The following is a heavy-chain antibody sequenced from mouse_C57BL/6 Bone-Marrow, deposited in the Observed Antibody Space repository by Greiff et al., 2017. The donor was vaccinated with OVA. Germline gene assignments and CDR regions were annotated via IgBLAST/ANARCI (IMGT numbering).Heavy chain of an antibody. CDR1: GYTFTDYN. Sequence: EVQLQQPGPELVKPGASVKIPCKASGYTFTDYNMDWVKQSHGKSLEWIGDINPNNGGTISNQKFTGKATLTVDKSSSTAYMELRSLTAEDTAVYYCARKGTTVVGDMDCWGQGTSGTVSS. D-gene: IGHD1-1*01. CDR3: ARKGTTVVGDMDC. J-gene: IGHJ4*01. CDR2: INPNNGGT. V-gene: IGHV1-18*01.